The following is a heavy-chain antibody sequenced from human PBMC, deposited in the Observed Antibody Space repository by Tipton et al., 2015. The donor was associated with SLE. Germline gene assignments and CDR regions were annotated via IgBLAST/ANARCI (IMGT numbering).Heavy chain of an antibody. V-gene: IGHV4-39*07. J-gene: IGHJ4*02. CDR2: INHSGST. Sequence: TLSLTCTVSGGSISSSSYYWGWIRQPPGKGLEWIGEINHSGSTNYNPSLKSRVTISVDTSKNQFSLKLSSVTAADTAVYYCARGPTGGTNYWGQGTLVTVSS. D-gene: IGHD3-16*01. CDR1: GGSISSSSYY. CDR3: ARGPTGGTNY.